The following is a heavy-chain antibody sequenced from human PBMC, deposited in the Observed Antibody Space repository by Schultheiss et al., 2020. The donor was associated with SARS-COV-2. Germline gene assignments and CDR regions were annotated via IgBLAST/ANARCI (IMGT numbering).Heavy chain of an antibody. CDR3: ARGLSIVVVPAARSGSYYMDV. D-gene: IGHD2-2*01. V-gene: IGHV4-34*01. J-gene: IGHJ6*03. CDR1: NGSISNFY. Sequence: GSLRLSCTVSNGSISNFYWSWIRQPPGKGLEWIGEINHSGSTNYNPSLKSRVTISVDTSKNQFSLKLSSVTAADTAVYYCARGLSIVVVPAARSGSYYMDVWGKGTTVTVSS. CDR2: INHSGST.